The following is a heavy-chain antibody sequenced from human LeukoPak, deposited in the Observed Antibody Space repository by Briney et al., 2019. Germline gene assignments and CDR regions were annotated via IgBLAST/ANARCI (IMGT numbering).Heavy chain of an antibody. D-gene: IGHD3-22*01. CDR2: TYYSGNT. Sequence: SETLSLTCTVSGGSVSSYYWSWIRQPPGKGLEWIGYTYYSGNTNCNPSLKSRVTISVDTSKNQFSLKVSSVTAADAAVYYCARVFHDSSGYPFDYWGQGTLVTVSS. J-gene: IGHJ4*02. V-gene: IGHV4-59*02. CDR1: GGSVSSYY. CDR3: ARVFHDSSGYPFDY.